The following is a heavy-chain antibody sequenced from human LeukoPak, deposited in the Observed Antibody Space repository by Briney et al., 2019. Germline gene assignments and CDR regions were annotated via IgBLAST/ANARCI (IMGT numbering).Heavy chain of an antibody. CDR3: ARDYGSGDYYFAY. D-gene: IGHD3-10*01. CDR1: GDSISSSHW. V-gene: IGHV4-4*02. CDR2: IYHRGTT. Sequence: NPSETLSLTCAVSGDSISSSHWWTWVRQPPGKGLEWIGEIYHRGTTNYNLSLKSRVTISVDRSKNQFSLRLTSVTAADTAVYYCARDYGSGDYYFAYWGQGALVTVSP. J-gene: IGHJ4*02.